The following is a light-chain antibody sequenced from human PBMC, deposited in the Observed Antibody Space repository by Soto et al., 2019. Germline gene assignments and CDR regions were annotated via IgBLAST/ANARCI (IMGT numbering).Light chain of an antibody. Sequence: DIQMTQSPSTLSASVGDRVIITCRASQSISSWLAWYQQKPGKAPNLLIYRASTLKSGIPSRFSGSGSGTEFTLTINSLQPDDFATYYCQQYDRASWTFGPGTKVEIK. J-gene: IGKJ1*01. CDR2: RAS. CDR3: QQYDRASWT. CDR1: QSISSW. V-gene: IGKV1-5*03.